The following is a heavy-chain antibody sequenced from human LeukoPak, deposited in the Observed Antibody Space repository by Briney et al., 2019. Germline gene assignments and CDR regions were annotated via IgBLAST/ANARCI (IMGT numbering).Heavy chain of an antibody. V-gene: IGHV3-11*04. CDR2: ISSSGSTI. CDR3: ARLYYDFWSGYYTLFDY. D-gene: IGHD3-3*01. CDR1: GFTFSDYY. Sequence: PGGSLRLSCAASGFTFSDYYMSWIRQAPGKGLEWVSYISSSGSTIYYADSVKGRFTISRDNAKNSLYLQMNSLRAEDTAVYYCARLYYDFWSGYYTLFDYWGQGTLVTVSS. J-gene: IGHJ4*02.